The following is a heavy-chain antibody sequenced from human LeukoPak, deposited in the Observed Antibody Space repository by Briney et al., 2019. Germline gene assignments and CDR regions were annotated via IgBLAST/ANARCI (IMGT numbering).Heavy chain of an antibody. V-gene: IGHV3-13*01. CDR1: GFTFSSYD. Sequence: GGSLRLSCAASGFTFSSYDMHWVRQATGKGLEWVSAIGTAGDTYYPGSVKGRFTISRENAKNSLYLQMNSLRAGDTAVYYCARGGYCSSTSCYRDYYCGMDVWGQGTTVTVSS. CDR2: IGTAGDT. J-gene: IGHJ6*02. D-gene: IGHD2-2*01. CDR3: ARGGYCSSTSCYRDYYCGMDV.